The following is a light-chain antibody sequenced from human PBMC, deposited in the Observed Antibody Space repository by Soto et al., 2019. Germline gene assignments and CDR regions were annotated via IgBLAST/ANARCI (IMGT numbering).Light chain of an antibody. J-gene: IGLJ1*01. CDR2: DIS. V-gene: IGLV2-11*01. CDR3: CSYAGSYSYV. Sequence: QSALTQPRSVSGSPGQSVTISCTGTSYDVGDYKYVAWYRQLPGKAPKLIIYDISERPSGVPDRFSGSKSGNTASLTISGIQAEDEADYYCCSYAGSYSYVFGTGTKLTVL. CDR1: SYDVGDYKY.